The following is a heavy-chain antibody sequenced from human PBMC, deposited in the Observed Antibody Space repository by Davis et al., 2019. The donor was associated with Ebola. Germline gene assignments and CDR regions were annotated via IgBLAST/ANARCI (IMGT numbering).Heavy chain of an antibody. CDR1: GGTFSSYA. Sequence: AASVKVSCKASGGTFSSYAISWVRQAPGQGLEWMGRIIPILGIANYAQKFQGRVTITADKSTSTAYMELSSLRSEDTAVYSCARDGPYDFWSGYYDNWFDPWGQGTLVTVSS. D-gene: IGHD3-3*01. J-gene: IGHJ5*02. V-gene: IGHV1-69*04. CDR3: ARDGPYDFWSGYYDNWFDP. CDR2: IIPILGIA.